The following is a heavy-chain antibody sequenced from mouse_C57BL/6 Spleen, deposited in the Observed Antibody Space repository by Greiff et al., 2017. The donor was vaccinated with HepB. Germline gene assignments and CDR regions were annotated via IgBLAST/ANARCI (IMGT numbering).Heavy chain of an antibody. Sequence: EVMLVESEGGLVQPGSSMKLSCTASGFTFSDYYMAWVRQVPEKGLEWVANINYDGSSTYYLDSLKSRFIISRDNAKNILYLQMSSLKSEDTATYYCARGIYYDYDGTVFDYWGQGTTLTVSS. J-gene: IGHJ2*01. CDR3: ARGIYYDYDGTVFDY. CDR1: GFTFSDYY. V-gene: IGHV5-16*01. CDR2: INYDGSST. D-gene: IGHD2-4*01.